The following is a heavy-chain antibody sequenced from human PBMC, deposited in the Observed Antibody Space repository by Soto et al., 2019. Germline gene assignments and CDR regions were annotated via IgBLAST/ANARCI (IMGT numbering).Heavy chain of an antibody. CDR1: GFTFSSYA. CDR3: ARDQGTYYDFWSGYYPAY. D-gene: IGHD3-3*01. CDR2: ISYDGSNK. Sequence: VGSLRLSCAASGFTFSSYAMHWVRQAPGKGLEWVAVISYDGSNKYYADSVKGRFTISRDNSKNTLYLQMNSLRAEDTAVYYCARDQGTYYDFWSGYYPAYWGQGTLVTVSS. V-gene: IGHV3-30-3*01. J-gene: IGHJ4*02.